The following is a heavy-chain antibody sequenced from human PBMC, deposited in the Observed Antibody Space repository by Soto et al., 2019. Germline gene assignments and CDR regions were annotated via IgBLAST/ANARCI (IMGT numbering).Heavy chain of an antibody. V-gene: IGHV4-59*01. D-gene: IGHD3-10*01. Sequence: SETLSLTCTVSGGSISSYYWSWIRQPPGKGLEWIGYIYYSGSTNYNPSLKSRVTISVDTSKNQFSLKLSSVTAADTAVYYCATTERGVRGEYYFDYWGQGTLVTVSS. CDR2: IYYSGST. J-gene: IGHJ4*02. CDR1: GGSISSYY. CDR3: ATTERGVRGEYYFDY.